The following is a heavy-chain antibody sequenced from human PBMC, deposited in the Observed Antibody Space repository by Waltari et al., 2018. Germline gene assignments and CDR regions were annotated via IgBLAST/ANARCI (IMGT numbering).Heavy chain of an antibody. D-gene: IGHD4-17*01. CDR1: GYSFTSYW. CDR3: ARQIHYGGNIYYFDY. Sequence: EVQLVQSGAEVKKPGESLKISCKGSGYSFTSYWIGWVRQMPGKGLEWMGIIYPGSSDTRYSPSFQCQVTISADKSISTAYLQWSSLKASDTAMYYCARQIHYGGNIYYFDYWGQGTLVTVSS. J-gene: IGHJ4*02. CDR2: IYPGSSDT. V-gene: IGHV5-51*01.